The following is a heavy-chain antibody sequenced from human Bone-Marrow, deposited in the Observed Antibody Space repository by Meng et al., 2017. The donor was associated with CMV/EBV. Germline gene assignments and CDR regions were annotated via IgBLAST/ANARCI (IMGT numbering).Heavy chain of an antibody. CDR3: TRPAVAGTFWFAP. Sequence: GESLKISCAASGFTFSGSAMHWVRQASGKGLEWVGRIRSKANSYATAYAASVKGRFTISRDDSKNTAYLQMNSLKTEDTAVYYCTRPAVAGTFWFAPWGQGTRVTGYS. CDR1: GFTFSGSA. V-gene: IGHV3-73*01. D-gene: IGHD6-19*01. J-gene: IGHJ5*02. CDR2: IRSKANSYAT.